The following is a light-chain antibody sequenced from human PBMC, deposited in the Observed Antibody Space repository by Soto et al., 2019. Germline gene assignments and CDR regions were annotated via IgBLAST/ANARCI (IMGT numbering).Light chain of an antibody. CDR3: SSYTSSSTPYV. CDR1: SSDVGGYNY. CDR2: EVS. V-gene: IGLV2-14*01. Sequence: QSALTQPASVSGSPGQSITISCTGTSSDVGGYNYVSWYQQYPGKAPKLMIYEVSNRPSGVSNRFSGSKSGNTASLTISGLQAEDEADHYCSSYTSSSTPYVFGTGTKVTVL. J-gene: IGLJ1*01.